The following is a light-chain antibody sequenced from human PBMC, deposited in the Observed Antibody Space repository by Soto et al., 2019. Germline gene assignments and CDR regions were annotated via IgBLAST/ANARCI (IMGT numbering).Light chain of an antibody. V-gene: IGKV1-9*01. Sequence: ILLTQSPSSLSASVGDRVTITCRASQGIDSSFAWYQQKPGKAPKLLIYAASSLQSGVPPRFSGSGSGTDFTLTISSLQPEDFATYYCQQLHDYPITFGQGTRLEIK. J-gene: IGKJ5*01. CDR2: AAS. CDR1: QGIDSS. CDR3: QQLHDYPIT.